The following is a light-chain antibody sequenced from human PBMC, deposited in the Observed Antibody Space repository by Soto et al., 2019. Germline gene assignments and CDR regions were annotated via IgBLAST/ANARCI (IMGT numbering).Light chain of an antibody. V-gene: IGKV3-15*01. CDR1: QSVSSN. J-gene: IGKJ2*01. Sequence: IVMTQSPATLSVSPGERATLSCRASQSVSSNLAWYQQKPGQAPRLLIYGASTRATGISARFSGSVSGTEFALTISSLQAEDFAVYYCQEYNNWPPTFGQGTKLAIK. CDR2: GAS. CDR3: QEYNNWPPT.